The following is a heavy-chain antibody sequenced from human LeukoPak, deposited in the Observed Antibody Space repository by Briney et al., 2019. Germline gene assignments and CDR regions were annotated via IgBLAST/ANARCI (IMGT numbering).Heavy chain of an antibody. CDR3: AKSAQYSSAWFTGSFDY. V-gene: IGHV1-2*02. D-gene: IGHD6-13*01. CDR2: INPNSGDT. CDR1: GYTFSDYY. Sequence: VASVKVSCKASGYTFSDYYMHWVRQAPGQGLQWVGWINPNSGDTHYAQMFQGRVTMTRDTSINTAYMELRRVRFDDTAVYYCAKSAQYSSAWFTGSFDYWGQGTLVTVSS. J-gene: IGHJ4*02.